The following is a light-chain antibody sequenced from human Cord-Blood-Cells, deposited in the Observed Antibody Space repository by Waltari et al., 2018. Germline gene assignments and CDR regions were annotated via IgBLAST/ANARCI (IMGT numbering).Light chain of an antibody. CDR3: QQYGSSPYS. J-gene: IGKJ2*03. Sequence: EIVLTQSPGTLSLSPGERATLSGRARQSVSSSYLAWYQQKPGQAPRLPIYGASSRATGIPDRFSGSGSGTDFTLTISRLEPEDFAVYYCQQYGSSPYSFGQGTKLEIK. CDR1: QSVSSSY. CDR2: GAS. V-gene: IGKV3-20*01.